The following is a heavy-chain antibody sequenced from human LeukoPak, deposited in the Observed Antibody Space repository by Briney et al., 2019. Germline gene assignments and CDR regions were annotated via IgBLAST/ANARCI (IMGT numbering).Heavy chain of an antibody. CDR3: ARSGVMYYFDY. CDR2: INPSGGST. J-gene: IGHJ4*02. D-gene: IGHD2-8*01. Sequence: ASVKVSCRASGYTFTSYYMHWERQAPGQGLEWMGIINPSGGSTSYAQKFQGRVTMTRDTSTSTVYMELSSLRSEDTAVYYCARSGVMYYFDYWGQGTLVTVSS. CDR1: GYTFTSYY. V-gene: IGHV1-46*01.